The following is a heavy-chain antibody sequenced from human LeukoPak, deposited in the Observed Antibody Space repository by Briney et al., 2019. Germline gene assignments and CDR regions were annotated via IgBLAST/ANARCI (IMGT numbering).Heavy chain of an antibody. CDR3: ANGGYSSSWSPFDY. CDR2: ISGSGGST. J-gene: IGHJ4*02. D-gene: IGHD6-13*01. Sequence: AISGSGGSTYYADSVEGRFTISRDNSKNTLYLQMNSLRAEDTAVYYCANGGYSSSWSPFDYWGQGTLVTVSS. V-gene: IGHV3-23*01.